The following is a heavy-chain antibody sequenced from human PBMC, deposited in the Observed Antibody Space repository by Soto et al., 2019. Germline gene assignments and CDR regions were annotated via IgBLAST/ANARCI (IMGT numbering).Heavy chain of an antibody. CDR3: AREGDTGQFSTFDI. V-gene: IGHV3-30-3*01. CDR2: ISYDGSNK. Sequence: GGSLILSCASSGLTFRGYGMRWVRQAPGKGLEWVAVISYDGSNKYYADSVEGRFTISRDNSKNTLYLQMNSLRAEDTAVYYCAREGDTGQFSTFDIWGQGTMVTGSS. CDR1: GLTFRGYG. J-gene: IGHJ3*02.